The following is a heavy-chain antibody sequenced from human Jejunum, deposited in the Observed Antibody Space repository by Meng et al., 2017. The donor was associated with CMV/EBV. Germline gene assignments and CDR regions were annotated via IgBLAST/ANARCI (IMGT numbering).Heavy chain of an antibody. Sequence: SFSSYAMHWFRQAPGKGLEWVAFIRFDGTNNYLVDSVKGRFTISRDNSKNMLFRQMNSLRAEDTAVYYCAKDKIPVSPYYYGMDVWGQGTTVTVSS. CDR3: AKDKIPVSPYYYGMDV. CDR2: IRFDGTNN. D-gene: IGHD4-11*01. CDR1: SFSSYA. V-gene: IGHV3-30*02. J-gene: IGHJ6*02.